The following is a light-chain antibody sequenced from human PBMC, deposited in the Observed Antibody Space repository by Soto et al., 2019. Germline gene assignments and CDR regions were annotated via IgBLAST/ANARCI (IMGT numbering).Light chain of an antibody. CDR3: QQYNSAPQT. CDR2: WAS. CDR1: RSVVYSSNNKNY. Sequence: DIVMTQSPDSLAVSLGERATINCRSSRSVVYSSNNKNYLAWYQQKPGQAPKLLLYWASTRASGVPDRFRGSGSGTDFTLTISRLQPEDVAVYYCQQYNSAPQTFGQGTKVDIK. V-gene: IGKV4-1*01. J-gene: IGKJ1*01.